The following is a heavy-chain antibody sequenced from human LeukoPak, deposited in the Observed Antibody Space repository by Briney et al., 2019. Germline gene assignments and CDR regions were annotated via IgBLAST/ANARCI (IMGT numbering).Heavy chain of an antibody. Sequence: SETLSLTCTVSGGSISSYYWSWIRQPPGKGLEWIGYIYYSGSTNYSPSLKSRVTISVDTSKNQFSLKLSSVTAADTAVYYCARGDGSSGGFDYWGQGTLVTVSS. J-gene: IGHJ4*02. CDR3: ARGDGSSGGFDY. D-gene: IGHD6-6*01. CDR2: IYYSGST. CDR1: GGSISSYY. V-gene: IGHV4-59*08.